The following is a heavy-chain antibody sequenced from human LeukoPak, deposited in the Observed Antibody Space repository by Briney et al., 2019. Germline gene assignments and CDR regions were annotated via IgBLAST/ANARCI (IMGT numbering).Heavy chain of an antibody. V-gene: IGHV4-59*01. D-gene: IGHD1-26*01. CDR3: ARDREGPCGMDV. J-gene: IGHJ6*02. CDR1: GGSISSYY. CDR2: IYYSGST. Sequence: SETLSLTCTVSGGSISSYYWSWIRQPPGKGLEWIGYIYYSGSTNYNPSLKSRVTISVDTSKNQFSLKLSSVTAADTAVYYCARDREGPCGMDVWGQGTTVTVSS.